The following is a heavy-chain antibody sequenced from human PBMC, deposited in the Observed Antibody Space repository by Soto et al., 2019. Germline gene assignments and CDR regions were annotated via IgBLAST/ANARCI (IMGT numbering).Heavy chain of an antibody. CDR2: INPNSGGT. V-gene: IGHV1-2*02. CDR1: GYTLTGYY. Sequence: SLKVSCKAAGYTLTGYYMHWVRPAPGQGLEWMGWINPNSGGTNYAQKFQGRVTMTRDTSISTAYMELSRLRSDDTAVYYCARDRAFPGDFDYWGQGTLVNVSS. J-gene: IGHJ4*02. CDR3: ARDRAFPGDFDY.